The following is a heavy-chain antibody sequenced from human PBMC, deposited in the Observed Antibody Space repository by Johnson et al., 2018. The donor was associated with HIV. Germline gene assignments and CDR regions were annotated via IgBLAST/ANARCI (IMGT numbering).Heavy chain of an antibody. Sequence: VQLVESGGGVVQPGGSLRLSCVASGFTFSRYGMHWVRQAPGKGLEWVAFIPNDGSNEYYADSVKGRFTISRDNSENTLYLHMNSLRAEDTAVFYCAKRVSGWNFGVDAFHIGGQGTMVTVSS. V-gene: IGHV3-30*02. D-gene: IGHD6-19*01. J-gene: IGHJ3*02. CDR2: IPNDGSNE. CDR1: GFTFSRYG. CDR3: AKRVSGWNFGVDAFHI.